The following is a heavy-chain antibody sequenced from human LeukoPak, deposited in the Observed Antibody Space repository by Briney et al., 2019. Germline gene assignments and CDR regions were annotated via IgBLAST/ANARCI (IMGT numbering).Heavy chain of an antibody. V-gene: IGHV4-59*01. D-gene: IGHD5-24*01. CDR1: GGSISSYY. J-gene: IGHJ3*02. Sequence: SETLSLTCTVSGGSISSYYWSWIRQPPGKGLEWIGYIYYSGSTNYNPSLKSRVTISVDTSKNQFSLKLSSVTAADTAVYYCAREGMATIFDAFDIWGQGTVVTVSS. CDR2: IYYSGST. CDR3: AREGMATIFDAFDI.